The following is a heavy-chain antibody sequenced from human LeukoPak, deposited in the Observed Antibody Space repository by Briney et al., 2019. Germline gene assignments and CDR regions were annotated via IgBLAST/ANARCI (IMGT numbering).Heavy chain of an antibody. Sequence: SETLSLTCTVSGGSISSYYWSWIRQPPGKGLEWIGYIYYSGSTNYNPSLKSRVTISVDTSKNQFSLKLSSVTAADTAVYYCARARLRQTSAPPYYYYYIDVWGKGTTVTVSS. V-gene: IGHV4-59*01. CDR3: ARARLRQTSAPPYYYYYIDV. J-gene: IGHJ6*03. CDR1: GGSISSYY. D-gene: IGHD4-17*01. CDR2: IYYSGST.